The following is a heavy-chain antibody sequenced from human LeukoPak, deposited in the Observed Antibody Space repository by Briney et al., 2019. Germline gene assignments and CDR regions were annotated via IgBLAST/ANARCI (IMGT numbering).Heavy chain of an antibody. CDR2: ISYDGSNK. CDR1: GFTFSSYG. V-gene: IGHV3-30*03. J-gene: IGHJ4*02. CDR3: ARAVPGY. Sequence: GRSLRLSCAASGFTFSSYGMHWVRQAPGKGLEWVAVISYDGSNKYYADSVKGRFTISRDNSKNTLYLQMNSLRAEDTAVYYCARAVPGYWGQGTLVTVSS.